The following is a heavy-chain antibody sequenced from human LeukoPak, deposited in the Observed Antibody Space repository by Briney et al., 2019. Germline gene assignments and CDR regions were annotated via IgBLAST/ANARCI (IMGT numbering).Heavy chain of an antibody. CDR2: ISGYNGNT. D-gene: IGHD1-26*01. V-gene: IGHV1-18*01. J-gene: IGHJ6*03. CDR3: AGGVGATISYYHYYIDV. CDR1: GYTFDSYG. Sequence: ASVKVSCKASGYTFDSYGISWVRQAPGQGLEWMGWISGYNGNTNYEQNFQGRVTMTTDTSTSTAYLELRSLRSEDTAVYYCAGGVGATISYYHYYIDVWGKGTTVTVSS.